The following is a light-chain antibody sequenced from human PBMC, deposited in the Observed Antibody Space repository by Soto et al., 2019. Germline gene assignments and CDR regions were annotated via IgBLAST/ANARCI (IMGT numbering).Light chain of an antibody. CDR3: QQYSSAPAWT. Sequence: EIVLTQSPGTLSLSPGERATLSCRASQSLKSNFFAWYQQRRGQAPRLLIYETSIRASGIPDRFSGSGSGTDFTLTIARLEPEDFAVYYCQQYSSAPAWTFGQGTKV. CDR1: QSLKSNF. V-gene: IGKV3-20*01. CDR2: ETS. J-gene: IGKJ1*01.